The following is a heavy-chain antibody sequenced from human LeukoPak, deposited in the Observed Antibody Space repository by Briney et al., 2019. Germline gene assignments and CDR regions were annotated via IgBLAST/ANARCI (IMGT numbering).Heavy chain of an antibody. D-gene: IGHD6-19*01. V-gene: IGHV4-34*01. CDR1: GGSFSGYY. Sequence: SETLSLTCAVYGGSFSGYYWSWIRQPPGKGLEWIGEINHSGSTNYNPSLKSRVTISVDTSKNQFSLKLSSVTAADTAVYYCVRGRGSGWYYYYYMDVWGKGTTVTVSS. CDR2: INHSGST. CDR3: VRGRGSGWYYYYYMDV. J-gene: IGHJ6*03.